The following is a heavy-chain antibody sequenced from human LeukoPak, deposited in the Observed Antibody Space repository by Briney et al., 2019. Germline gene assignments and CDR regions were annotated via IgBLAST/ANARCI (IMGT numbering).Heavy chain of an antibody. CDR1: GGSFSGYY. V-gene: IGHV4-34*01. D-gene: IGHD6-6*01. CDR2: INHSGST. CDR3: ASRIAARRPPDY. J-gene: IGHJ4*02. Sequence: SETLSLTCAVYGGSFSGYYWSWIRQPPGKGLEWIGEINHSGSTNYNPSLKSRVTISVDTSKNQFSLKLSSVTAADTAVYYCASRIAARRPPDYWRQGTLVTVSS.